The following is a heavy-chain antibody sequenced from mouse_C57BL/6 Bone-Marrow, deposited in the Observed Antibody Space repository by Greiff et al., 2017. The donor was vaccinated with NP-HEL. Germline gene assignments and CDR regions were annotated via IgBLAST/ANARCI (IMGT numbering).Heavy chain of an antibody. CDR2: INPSSGCT. J-gene: IGHJ1*03. D-gene: IGHD2-3*01. CDR1: GYTFTSYT. Sequence: QVQLQQSGAELARPGASVKMSCKASGYTFTSYTMHWVKQRPGQGLEWIGYINPSSGCTKYNQKFKDKATLTADKSSSTAYMQLSSLTSEDSAVYYCAREGVSMIYLRYFDVWGTGTTVTVSS. CDR3: AREGVSMIYLRYFDV. V-gene: IGHV1-4*01.